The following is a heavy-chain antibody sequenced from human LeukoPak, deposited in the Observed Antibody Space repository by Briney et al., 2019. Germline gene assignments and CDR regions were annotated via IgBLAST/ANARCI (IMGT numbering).Heavy chain of an antibody. J-gene: IGHJ3*02. D-gene: IGHD3-22*01. CDR2: ISYDGSNK. V-gene: IGHV3-30*18. CDR3: AKGQDYYDSNGHYEADAFDI. CDR1: GFTFSSYG. Sequence: PGGSLRLSCAASGFTFSSYGMHWVRQAPGKGLEWVAVISYDGSNKYYADSVKGRFTISRDSSKNTLFLQMNSLRAEDTAVYYCAKGQDYYDSNGHYEADAFDIWGQGTMVTVSS.